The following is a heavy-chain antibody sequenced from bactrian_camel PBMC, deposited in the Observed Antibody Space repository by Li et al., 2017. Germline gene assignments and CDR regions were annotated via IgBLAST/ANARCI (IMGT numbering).Heavy chain of an antibody. J-gene: IGHJ4*01. CDR3: ARDKGHWASDY. D-gene: IGHD1*01. Sequence: HVQLVESGGGLVQPGESLRPSCVASGITFSRHDMSWVRQAPGKGLEWVSTINTGGISTYYAPSVKGRFAISRDNPKNTLYLQLNSLKTEDTAMYYCARDKGHWASDYWGQGTQVTVS. V-gene: IGHV3S1*01. CDR1: GITFSRHD. CDR2: INTGGIST.